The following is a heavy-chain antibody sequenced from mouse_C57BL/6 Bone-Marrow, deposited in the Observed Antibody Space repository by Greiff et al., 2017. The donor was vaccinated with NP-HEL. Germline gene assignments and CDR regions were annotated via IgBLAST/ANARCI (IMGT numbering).Heavy chain of an antibody. Sequence: QVQLKQPGAELVKPGASVKLSCKASGYTFTSYWMHWVKQRPGQGLEWIGMIHPNSGSTNYNEKFKSKATLTVDKSSSTAYMQLSSLTSEDSAVYYCARRGYGSSYRYFDVWGTGTTVTVSS. J-gene: IGHJ1*03. V-gene: IGHV1-64*01. CDR1: GYTFTSYW. CDR3: ARRGYGSSYRYFDV. D-gene: IGHD1-1*01. CDR2: IHPNSGST.